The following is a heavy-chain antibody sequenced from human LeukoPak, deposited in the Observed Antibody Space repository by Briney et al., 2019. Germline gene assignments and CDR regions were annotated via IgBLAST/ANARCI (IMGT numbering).Heavy chain of an antibody. D-gene: IGHD3-22*01. Sequence: GALVQVSCKASGYSFTSYDINRVRQAPGQGLEWMGWMNPYSGNTDFVKKFQGRLTMTRNTSIDTAFMELSSLTSEDTAVYFCAKGGEYSSGWFVSWGQGTLVTVTS. CDR3: AKGGEYSSGWFVS. J-gene: IGHJ4*02. CDR2: MNPYSGNT. CDR1: GYSFTSYD. V-gene: IGHV1-8*01.